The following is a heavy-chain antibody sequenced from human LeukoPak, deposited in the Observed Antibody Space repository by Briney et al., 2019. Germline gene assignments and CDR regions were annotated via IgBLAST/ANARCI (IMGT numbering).Heavy chain of an antibody. CDR1: GGSFSGYY. J-gene: IGHJ4*02. D-gene: IGHD3-10*01. CDR3: ARDRHPYYKSPNYFDY. V-gene: IGHV4-34*01. CDR2: INHSGST. Sequence: PSETLSLTCAVYGGSFSGYYWSWIRQPPGKGLEWIGEINHSGSTNYNPSLKSRVTISVDTSKNQFSLKLSSVTAADTAVYYCARDRHPYYKSPNYFDYWGQGTLVTVSS.